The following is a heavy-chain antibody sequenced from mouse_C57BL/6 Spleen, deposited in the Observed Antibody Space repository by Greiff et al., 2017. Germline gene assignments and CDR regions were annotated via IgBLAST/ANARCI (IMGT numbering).Heavy chain of an antibody. V-gene: IGHV1-26*01. CDR2: INPNNGGT. CDR1: GYTFTDYY. J-gene: IGHJ2*01. Sequence: VQLQQSGPELVKPGASVKISCKASGYTFTDYYMNWVKQSHGKSLEWIGDINPNNGGTSYNQKFKGKATLTVDKSSSTAYMELRSLTSEDSAVYYCARIYYSDYWGQGTTLTVSS. D-gene: IGHD1-1*01. CDR3: ARIYYSDY.